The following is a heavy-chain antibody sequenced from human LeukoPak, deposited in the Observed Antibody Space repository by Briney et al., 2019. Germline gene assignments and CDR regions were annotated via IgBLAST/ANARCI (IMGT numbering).Heavy chain of an antibody. V-gene: IGHV1-46*01. D-gene: IGHD5-24*01. J-gene: IGHJ5*02. CDR2: ISPSGGST. CDR1: GYTFTGYY. CDR3: ARDNSARDEAWWFNP. Sequence: ASVKASCKASGYTFTGYYMHWVRQAPGQGPEWMGVISPSGGSTTYAQKFQGRVTLTRDMSTSTDYLELSSLRSEDTAVYYCARDNSARDEAWWFNPWGQGTLVTVSS.